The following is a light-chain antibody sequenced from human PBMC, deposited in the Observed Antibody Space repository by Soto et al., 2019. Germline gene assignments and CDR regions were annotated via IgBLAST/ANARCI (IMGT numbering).Light chain of an antibody. Sequence: EIVMTQAPATLSVSPGERATLSCRASQSCSSNLAWYQQKPGQAPMLLIYDASTKATGIPATFSGSGSGTEFTLTTNSLQSADFAVYYCQQYNNWPPRTFGEGTKVEIK. CDR3: QQYNNWPPRT. CDR2: DAS. CDR1: QSCSSN. J-gene: IGKJ1*01. V-gene: IGKV3-15*01.